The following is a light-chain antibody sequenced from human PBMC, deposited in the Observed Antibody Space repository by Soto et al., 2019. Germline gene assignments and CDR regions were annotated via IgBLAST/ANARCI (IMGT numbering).Light chain of an antibody. V-gene: IGLV2-14*03. CDR3: SSYASSTTLV. Sequence: QSALTQPASVSXSPGQSITISCTGTSSDVGGYNYVSWYQQHPGKAPKLMIYDVSNRPSGVSYRFSGSKSGNTASLTISGLQAEDEADYYCSSYASSTTLVFGGGTKLTVL. CDR1: SSDVGGYNY. J-gene: IGLJ2*01. CDR2: DVS.